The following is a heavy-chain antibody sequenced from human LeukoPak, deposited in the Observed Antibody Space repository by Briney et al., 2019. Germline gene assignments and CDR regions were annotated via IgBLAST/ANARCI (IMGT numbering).Heavy chain of an antibody. J-gene: IGHJ4*02. D-gene: IGHD5-24*01. Sequence: SETLSLTCTVSGGSISSSSYYWGWIRQPPGKGLEWIGSIYHSGSTYYNPSLKSRVTISVDTSKNQFSLKLSSVTAADTAVYYCARGGDGYNLFDYWGQGTLVTVSS. CDR2: IYHSGST. V-gene: IGHV4-39*07. CDR1: GGSISSSSYY. CDR3: ARGGDGYNLFDY.